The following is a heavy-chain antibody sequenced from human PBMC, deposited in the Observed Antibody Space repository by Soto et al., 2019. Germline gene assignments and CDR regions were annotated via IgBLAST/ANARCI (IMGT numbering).Heavy chain of an antibody. Sequence: PGESLKISCKGSGYSFTSYWISWVRQMPGKGLEWMGRIDPSDSYTNYSPSFQGHVTISADKSISTAYLQWSSLKASDTAMYYCASRTGYDILTGYSNYYYYGMDVWGQGTTVTVS. D-gene: IGHD3-9*01. J-gene: IGHJ6*02. CDR3: ASRTGYDILTGYSNYYYYGMDV. CDR2: IDPSDSYT. V-gene: IGHV5-10-1*01. CDR1: GYSFTSYW.